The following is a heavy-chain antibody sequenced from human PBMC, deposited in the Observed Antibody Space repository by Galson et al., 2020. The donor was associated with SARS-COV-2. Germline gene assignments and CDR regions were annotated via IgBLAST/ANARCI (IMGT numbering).Heavy chain of an antibody. CDR3: ARGHESPGSYSFDY. CDR2: ISSSSSYI. Sequence: LSLTCAASGFTPSSYSMNWVRQAPGKGLEWVSSISSSSSYIYYANSVKGRFTISRDTAKNSLYLQMSSLRAEDTAVYYCARGHESPGSYSFDYWGQGPLVTVSS. D-gene: IGHD3-10*01. J-gene: IGHJ4*02. CDR1: GFTPSSYS. V-gene: IGHV3-21*01.